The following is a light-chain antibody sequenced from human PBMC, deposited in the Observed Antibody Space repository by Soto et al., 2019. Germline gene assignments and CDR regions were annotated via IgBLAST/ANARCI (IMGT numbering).Light chain of an antibody. J-gene: IGKJ4*01. CDR2: GAS. CDR3: QHRSNWPLT. CDR1: QSVSSN. Sequence: EIVTTQSPATLSVSPGERATLSCRASQSVSSNLAWYQQKPGQAPRLLIYGASTRATGIPARFSGSGSGTDFTLTITSLEPEDFAVYYCQHRSNWPLTFGGGTKVDIK. V-gene: IGKV3-15*01.